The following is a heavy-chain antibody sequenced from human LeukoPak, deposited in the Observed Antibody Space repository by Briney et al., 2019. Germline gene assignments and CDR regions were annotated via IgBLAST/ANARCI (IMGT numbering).Heavy chain of an antibody. CDR1: GFTFGDYA. CDR3: TREDIVVVPAAQVNYYYGMDV. J-gene: IGHJ6*02. Sequence: GGSLRLSCTASGFTFGDYAMSWVRQAPGEGLEWVGFIRSKAYGGTTEYAASVKGRFTTSRDDSKSIAYLQMNSLKTEDTAVYYCTREDIVVVPAAQVNYYYGMDVWGQGTTVTVSS. CDR2: IRSKAYGGTT. D-gene: IGHD2-2*01. V-gene: IGHV3-49*04.